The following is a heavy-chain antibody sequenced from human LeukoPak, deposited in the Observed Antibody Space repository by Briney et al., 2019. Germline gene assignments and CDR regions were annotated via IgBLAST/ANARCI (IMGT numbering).Heavy chain of an antibody. J-gene: IGHJ5*02. D-gene: IGHD5-18*01. CDR2: ISGSGGST. Sequence: PGGSLRLSCAASGFTFSSYAMSWVRQAPGKGLEWVSAISGSGGSTYYADSVKGRFTISRDNSKNTLYLQMNSLRAEDTAVYYYAKDGYSYGPYNWFDPWGQGTLVTVSS. CDR1: GFTFSSYA. V-gene: IGHV3-23*01. CDR3: AKDGYSYGPYNWFDP.